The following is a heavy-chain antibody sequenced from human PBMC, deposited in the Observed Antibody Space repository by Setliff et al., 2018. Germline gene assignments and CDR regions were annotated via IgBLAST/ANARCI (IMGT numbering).Heavy chain of an antibody. Sequence: SVKVSCKASGGTFSSYAISWVRQAPGQGLEWMGRIIPIFGETIYAQKFQGRVTMTEDTSTDTAYMELSSLRSEDTAVYYCATSYSGSYYGYWGQGTLVTVS. D-gene: IGHD1-26*01. V-gene: IGHV1-69*04. CDR3: ATSYSGSYYGY. CDR2: IIPIFGET. J-gene: IGHJ4*02. CDR1: GGTFSSYA.